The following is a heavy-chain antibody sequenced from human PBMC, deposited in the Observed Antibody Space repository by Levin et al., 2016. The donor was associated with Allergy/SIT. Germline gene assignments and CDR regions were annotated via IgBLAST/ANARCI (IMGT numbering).Heavy chain of an antibody. D-gene: IGHD3-10*01. Sequence: SVKVSCKASGGTFSSYAISWVRQAPGQGLEWMGGIIPIFGTANYAQKFQGRVTITADESTSTAYMELSSLRSEDTAVYYCATSRTTIIAYYYYGMDVWGQGTTVTVSS. CDR2: IIPIFGTA. V-gene: IGHV1-69*13. CDR3: ATSRTTIIAYYYYGMDV. J-gene: IGHJ6*02. CDR1: GGTFSSYA.